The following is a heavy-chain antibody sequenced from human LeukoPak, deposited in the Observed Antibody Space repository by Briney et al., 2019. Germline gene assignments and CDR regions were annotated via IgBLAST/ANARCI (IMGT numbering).Heavy chain of an antibody. CDR2: ITASGGT. Sequence: GGSLRLSCAASGFTFSSYAMSWVRHAPGEGLEWVAAITASGGTYYADSLKGRFTISRDTSKNTLHLQINSLRAEDTAVYYCAKRGRYYFDQWGQGTLVTVSS. V-gene: IGHV3-23*01. J-gene: IGHJ4*02. CDR1: GFTFSSYA. CDR3: AKRGRYYFDQ.